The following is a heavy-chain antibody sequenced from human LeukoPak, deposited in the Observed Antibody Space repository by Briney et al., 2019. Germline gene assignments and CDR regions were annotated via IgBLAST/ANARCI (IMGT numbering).Heavy chain of an antibody. Sequence: GGSLRLSCAASGLSVRENSINWVRQAPGKGLEWVSVIYAGDSTYYADTLKGRFTISSDKSKNTVYLQIKTLRAGDTAVYYCATDHRNLDAFDIWGQGTTVTVAS. CDR2: IYAGDST. CDR1: GLSVRENS. CDR3: ATDHRNLDAFDI. D-gene: IGHD1-14*01. V-gene: IGHV3-66*01. J-gene: IGHJ3*02.